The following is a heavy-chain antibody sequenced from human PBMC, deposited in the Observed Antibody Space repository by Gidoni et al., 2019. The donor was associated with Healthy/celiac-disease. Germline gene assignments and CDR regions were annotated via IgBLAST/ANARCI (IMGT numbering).Heavy chain of an antibody. Sequence: QITLKESGPTLVKPTQTLTLTCTFSGFSLSTSGVGVGWIRQPPGKALEWLALIYWDDDKRYSPSLKTRLTITKDTSKKRVVLTMTNMDPVDTATYYCAHSGTIIFGGVIVPFDYWGQGTLVTVSS. J-gene: IGHJ4*02. CDR3: AHSGTIIFGGVIVPFDY. D-gene: IGHD3-16*02. V-gene: IGHV2-5*02. CDR1: GFSLSTSGVG. CDR2: IYWDDDK.